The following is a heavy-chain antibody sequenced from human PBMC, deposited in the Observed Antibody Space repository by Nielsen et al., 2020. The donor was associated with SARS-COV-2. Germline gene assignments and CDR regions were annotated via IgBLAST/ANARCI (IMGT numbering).Heavy chain of an antibody. Sequence: ASVKISCRASGYTFTRYYMHWVRQAPGQGLERMGIINPSGGSASYAQKFQGRVTMTRDTSTSTVYLELSSLRSEDTAVYYCARAEGIVASTWKGLDVWGQGTTVIVSS. J-gene: IGHJ6*02. CDR3: ARAEGIVASTWKGLDV. V-gene: IGHV1-46*01. CDR1: GYTFTRYY. CDR2: INPSGGSA. D-gene: IGHD1-26*01.